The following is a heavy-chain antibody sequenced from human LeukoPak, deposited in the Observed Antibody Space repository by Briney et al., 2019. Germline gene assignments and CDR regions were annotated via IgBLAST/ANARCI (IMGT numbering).Heavy chain of an antibody. Sequence: PGGSLRLSCAASGFAFSSYWMHWVRQAPGKGLVWVSRINSDGSSTSYADSVKGRFTISRDNAKNTLYLQMNSLRAEDTAVYYCARDAAGTIYYYGMDVWGQGTTVTVSS. D-gene: IGHD6-13*01. CDR3: ARDAAGTIYYYGMDV. CDR2: INSDGSST. V-gene: IGHV3-74*01. CDR1: GFAFSSYW. J-gene: IGHJ6*02.